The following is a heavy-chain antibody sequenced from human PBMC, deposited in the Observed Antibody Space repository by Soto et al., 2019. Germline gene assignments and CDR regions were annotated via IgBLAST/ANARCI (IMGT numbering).Heavy chain of an antibody. CDR2: ISSDGSSI. V-gene: IGHV3-74*01. D-gene: IGHD2-15*01. Sequence: GGSLRLSCAASGFTFSDYGMNWVRQEPGKGLVWVSRISSDGSSISYADSVKGRFTISRDNAKNTLYLQMNSLRAEDTAVYYCVRTSLVVAAATREDYWGQGTLVTVSS. CDR1: GFTFSDYG. J-gene: IGHJ4*02. CDR3: VRTSLVVAAATREDY.